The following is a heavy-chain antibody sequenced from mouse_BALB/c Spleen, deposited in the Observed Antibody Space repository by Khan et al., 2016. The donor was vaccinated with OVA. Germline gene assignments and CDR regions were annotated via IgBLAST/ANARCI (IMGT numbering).Heavy chain of an antibody. J-gene: IGHJ3*01. CDR2: INTYTGEP. CDR3: ARSNGNYGFAY. Sequence: QIQLVQSGPELKKPGETVKISCKASGYTFTNYGMNWVKQAPGKGLKWMGWINTYTGEPTYADDFKGRFAFSLETSACTAYLQINNLKEEDTATYVCARSNGNYGFAYWGQGTLVTVSA. V-gene: IGHV9-3-1*01. D-gene: IGHD2-1*01. CDR1: GYTFTNYG.